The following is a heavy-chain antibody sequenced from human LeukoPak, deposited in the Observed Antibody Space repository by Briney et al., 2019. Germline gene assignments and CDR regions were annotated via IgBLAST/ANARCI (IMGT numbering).Heavy chain of an antibody. V-gene: IGHV4-34*01. Sequence: PSETLSLTCAVYGGSFSGYYWSWIRQPPGKGLEWIGEINHSGSTNYNPSLKSRVTISVDTSKNQFSLKLSSVTAADTAVYYCARLGEENTIFGEVITYYMDVWGKGTTVTVSS. CDR1: GGSFSGYY. J-gene: IGHJ6*03. D-gene: IGHD3-3*01. CDR3: ARLGEENTIFGEVITYYMDV. CDR2: INHSGST.